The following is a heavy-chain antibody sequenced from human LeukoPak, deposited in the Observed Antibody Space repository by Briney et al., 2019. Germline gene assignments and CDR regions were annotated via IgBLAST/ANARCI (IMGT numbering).Heavy chain of an antibody. D-gene: IGHD6-13*01. Sequence: GGSLRLSCAASGYTFSSYAMSWVRQAPGKGLEWVSAISGSGGSTYYADSVKGRFTISRDNSKNTLYLQMNSLRAEDTAVYYCVKQGPYTSSWYFEYWGLGTLVTVSS. J-gene: IGHJ4*02. CDR2: ISGSGGST. CDR1: GYTFSSYA. V-gene: IGHV3-23*01. CDR3: VKQGPYTSSWYFEY.